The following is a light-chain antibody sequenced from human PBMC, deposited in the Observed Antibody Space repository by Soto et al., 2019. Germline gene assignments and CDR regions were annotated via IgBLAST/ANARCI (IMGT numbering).Light chain of an antibody. CDR1: QSVKSY. J-gene: IGKJ5*01. CDR3: QQYKNWPL. V-gene: IGKV3-11*01. Sequence: EIVLPQSPATLSFSPGERATLSCRASQSVKSYLAWYQQKPGQAPRLLVYDASNRVTGIPARFSGSGSGTEFTLTISSLQSEDFAVYYCQQYKNWPLFGQGTRLEI. CDR2: DAS.